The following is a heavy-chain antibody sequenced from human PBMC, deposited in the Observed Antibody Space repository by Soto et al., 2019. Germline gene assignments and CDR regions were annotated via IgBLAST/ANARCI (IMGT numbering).Heavy chain of an antibody. CDR2: IYYSGST. D-gene: IGHD3-22*01. Sequence: SETLSLTCTVSGGSISSYYWSWIRQPPGKGLEWIGYIYYSGSTSYNPSPKSRVTISVDTSKNQFSLKLSSVTAADTAVYYCARATRYYYDSSGYLDYWGQGTLVTVSS. CDR3: ARATRYYYDSSGYLDY. V-gene: IGHV4-59*01. J-gene: IGHJ4*02. CDR1: GGSISSYY.